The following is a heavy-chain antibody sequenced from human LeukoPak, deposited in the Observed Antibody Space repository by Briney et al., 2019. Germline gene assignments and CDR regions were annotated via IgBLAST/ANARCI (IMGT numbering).Heavy chain of an antibody. Sequence: GGSLRLSCAASGFTFSSYEMNWVRQAPGKGLEWVSYISSSGNTIYYADSVKGRFTISRDNAKNSLYLQMNSLRAEDTAVYYCARGLYYDSSGYQHTFDYWGQGTLVTVSS. CDR3: ARGLYYDSSGYQHTFDY. CDR1: GFTFSSYE. D-gene: IGHD3-22*01. V-gene: IGHV3-48*03. CDR2: ISSSGNTI. J-gene: IGHJ4*02.